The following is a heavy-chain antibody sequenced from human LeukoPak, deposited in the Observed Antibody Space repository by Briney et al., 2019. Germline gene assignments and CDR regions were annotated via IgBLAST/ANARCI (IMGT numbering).Heavy chain of an antibody. V-gene: IGHV3-23*01. CDR2: ISGRGGST. CDR1: GFTFSSYA. Sequence: PGGSLRLSCAASGFTFSSYAMSWVRQAPGKGLEWVSAISGRGGSTYYADSVKGRFTISRDNSKNTLYLQMNSLRAEDTAVYYRAKFTETYYGYFDYWGQGTLVTVSS. J-gene: IGHJ4*02. CDR3: AKFTETYYGYFDY. D-gene: IGHD3-3*01.